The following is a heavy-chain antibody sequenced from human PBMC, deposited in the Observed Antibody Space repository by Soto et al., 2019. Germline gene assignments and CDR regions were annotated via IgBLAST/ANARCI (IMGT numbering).Heavy chain of an antibody. CDR1: GFTFNTFA. CDR3: ARDRGGALDS. D-gene: IGHD2-15*01. CDR2: LSGSGSLS. Sequence: QAGGSLRLSCVVSGFTFNTFAMTWVRQAPGKGLEWVSALSGSGSLSYYADSVKGRFTISRDNSKNTLYLQMNNLRVDETAVYFCARDRGGALDSWGQGXLVTVSS. J-gene: IGHJ4*02. V-gene: IGHV3-23*01.